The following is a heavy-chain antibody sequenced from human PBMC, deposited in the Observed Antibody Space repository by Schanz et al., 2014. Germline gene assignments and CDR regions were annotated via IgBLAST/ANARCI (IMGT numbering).Heavy chain of an antibody. CDR2: IRYDGSSK. J-gene: IGHJ4*02. Sequence: QVQLVQSGGGVVQPGGSLRLSCAASGFTFTSYSMHWVRQAPGRGLEWVAFIRYDGSSKYYADSVRGRFTISRDDSKNTLYLQMNSLRPEDTAVYYCAKEDRNHNSDYVSWGQGTQVAVSS. V-gene: IGHV3-30*02. CDR3: AKEDRNHNSDYVS. D-gene: IGHD3-22*01. CDR1: GFTFTSYS.